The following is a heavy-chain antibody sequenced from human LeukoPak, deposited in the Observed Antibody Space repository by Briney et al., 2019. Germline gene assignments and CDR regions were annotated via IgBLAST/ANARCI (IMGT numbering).Heavy chain of an antibody. Sequence: PSETLSLTCTVSGGSISSSSYYWGWIRQPPGKGLEWIGSIYYSGSTYYNPSLKSRVTISVDTSKNQFSLKLSSVTAADTAVYYCARHGRSSGWWFDWFDPWGQGTLVTVSS. J-gene: IGHJ5*02. V-gene: IGHV4-39*01. CDR3: ARHGRSSGWWFDWFDP. D-gene: IGHD6-19*01. CDR2: IYYSGST. CDR1: GGSISSSSYY.